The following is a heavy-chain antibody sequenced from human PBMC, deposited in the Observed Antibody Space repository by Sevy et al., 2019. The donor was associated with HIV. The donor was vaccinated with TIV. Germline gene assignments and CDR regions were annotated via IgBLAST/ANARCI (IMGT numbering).Heavy chain of an antibody. J-gene: IGHJ5*02. CDR3: ARSPYYDILTGFYQVDP. CDR1: GFTFDDYA. D-gene: IGHD3-9*01. Sequence: GGSLRLSCAASGFTFDDYAMHWVRQAPGKGLEWVSGISWNSGSIGYADSVKGRFTISRDNAKNSLYLQMNRLRAEDTALYYCARSPYYDILTGFYQVDPWGQGTLVTVSS. V-gene: IGHV3-9*01. CDR2: ISWNSGSI.